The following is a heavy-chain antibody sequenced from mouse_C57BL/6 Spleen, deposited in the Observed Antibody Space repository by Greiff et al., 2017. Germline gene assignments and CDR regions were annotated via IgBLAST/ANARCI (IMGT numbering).Heavy chain of an antibody. D-gene: IGHD2-5*01. CDR1: GYTFTSYW. V-gene: IGHV1-61*01. Sequence: QVQLQQPGAELVRPGSSVKLSCKASGYTFTSYWMAWVKQRPGQGLEWIGNIYPSDSETHYNQKFKDKATLTVDKSSSIAYMQLSSLTAEDSAVYYCARGYSNEYFDVWGTGTTVTVSS. CDR3: ARGYSNEYFDV. J-gene: IGHJ1*03. CDR2: IYPSDSET.